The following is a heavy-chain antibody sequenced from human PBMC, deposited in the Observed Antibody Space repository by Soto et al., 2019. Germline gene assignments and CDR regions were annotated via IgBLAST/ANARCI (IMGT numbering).Heavy chain of an antibody. Sequence: SETLSLTCAVSGDSITSIYHWAWIRQPPGRGLEWVASIYHSGTTYYNPSLKSRVTISVDTSKNQFSPKVGSVTAADTAVYYCASSSLYGMDVWGQGTTVTVSS. CDR2: IYHSGTT. CDR1: GDSITSIYH. V-gene: IGHV4-38-2*01. CDR3: ASSSLYGMDV. J-gene: IGHJ6*02.